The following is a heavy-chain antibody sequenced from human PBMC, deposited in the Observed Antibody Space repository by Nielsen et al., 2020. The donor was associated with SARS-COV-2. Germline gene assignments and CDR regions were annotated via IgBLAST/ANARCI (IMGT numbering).Heavy chain of an antibody. Sequence: GESLKISCAASGFTFSSYWMHWVRQAPGKGLVWVSRINSDGSSTSYADSVKGRFTISRDNAKNTLYLQMNSLRAEDTAVYYCARVPGGNSGSYWGQGTLVTVSS. D-gene: IGHD4-23*01. CDR1: GFTFSSYW. V-gene: IGHV3-74*01. J-gene: IGHJ4*02. CDR2: INSDGSST. CDR3: ARVPGGNSGSY.